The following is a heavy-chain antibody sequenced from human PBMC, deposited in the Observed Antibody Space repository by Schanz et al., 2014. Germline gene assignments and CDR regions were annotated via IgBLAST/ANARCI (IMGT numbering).Heavy chain of an antibody. D-gene: IGHD3-22*01. CDR1: GFTFSSYS. V-gene: IGHV3-64*04. CDR2: ISSNGGST. Sequence: VQLVESGGGLVQPGGSLRLSCSASGFTFSSYSMYWVRQAPGKGLEYVSVISSNGGSTDFADSVKGRFTISRDNSKNTLYLQMNSLRADDTGVYYCAKDSSVTYYDMGVYYYGRGWFDPWGQGTLXTVSS. J-gene: IGHJ5*02. CDR3: AKDSSVTYYDMGVYYYGRGWFDP.